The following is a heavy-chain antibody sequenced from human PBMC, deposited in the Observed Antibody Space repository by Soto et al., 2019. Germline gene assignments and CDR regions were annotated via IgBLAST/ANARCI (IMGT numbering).Heavy chain of an antibody. D-gene: IGHD4-17*01. CDR2: INPNSGGT. J-gene: IGHJ6*02. CDR1: GYTFTGYY. Sequence: ASVKVSCKASGYTFTGYYMHWVRQAPGQGLEWMGWINPNSGGTNYAQKFQGRVTMTRDTSISTAYMELSRLRSDDTAVYYCARDPTVVKYVQYYYGMDVWGQGTTVTVSS. CDR3: ARDPTVVKYVQYYYGMDV. V-gene: IGHV1-2*02.